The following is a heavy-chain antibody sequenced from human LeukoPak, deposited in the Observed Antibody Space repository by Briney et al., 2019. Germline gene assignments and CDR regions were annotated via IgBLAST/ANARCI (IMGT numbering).Heavy chain of an antibody. CDR3: ARTYCSSTSCYTFDY. CDR1: GGSISSGDYY. V-gene: IGHV4-30-4*08. D-gene: IGHD2-2*02. CDR2: IYYSGST. Sequence: PSETLSFTCTVSGGSISSGDYYWSWIRQPPGKGLEWIGYIYYSGSTYYNPSLKSRVTISVDTSKNQFSLKLSSVTAADTAVYYCARTYCSSTSCYTFDYWGQGTLVTVSS. J-gene: IGHJ4*02.